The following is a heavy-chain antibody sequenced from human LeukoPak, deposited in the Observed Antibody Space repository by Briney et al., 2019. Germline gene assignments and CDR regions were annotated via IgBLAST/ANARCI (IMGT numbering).Heavy chain of an antibody. CDR3: ARVYRTNGVCYYSDY. Sequence: GASVKVSCKASGYTFTSYYMHWVRQAPGQGLEWMGIINPSGGSTSYAQKFQGRVTMTRDMSTSTVYMELSSLRSEDTAVYYCARVYRTNGVCYYSDYWGQGTLVTVSS. V-gene: IGHV1-46*01. CDR1: GYTFTSYY. D-gene: IGHD2-8*01. CDR2: INPSGGST. J-gene: IGHJ4*02.